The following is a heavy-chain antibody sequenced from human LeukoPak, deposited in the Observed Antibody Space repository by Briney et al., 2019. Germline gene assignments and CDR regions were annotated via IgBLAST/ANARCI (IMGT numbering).Heavy chain of an antibody. D-gene: IGHD4-11*01. CDR3: ARGCALDDGNYAFDPIMDV. CDR2: ISGGGGST. Sequence: GGSLRLSCAASGFTFSSYAMSWVRQAPGKGLEWVSVISGGGGSTYYADSVKGRFTISRDNSKNTLYLQMNSLRAEDTAVYYCARGCALDDGNYAFDPIMDVWGRGTTVTVSS. J-gene: IGHJ6*02. V-gene: IGHV3-23*01. CDR1: GFTFSSYA.